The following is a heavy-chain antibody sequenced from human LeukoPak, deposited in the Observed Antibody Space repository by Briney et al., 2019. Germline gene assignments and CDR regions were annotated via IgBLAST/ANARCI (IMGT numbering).Heavy chain of an antibody. CDR1: EITVSSNH. V-gene: IGHV3-23*01. CDR3: AKDDGGSPPDAFDI. J-gene: IGHJ3*02. Sequence: PGGSLRLSCAASEITVSSNHMNWVRQAPGKGLEWVSTISYSGGSTYYADSVKGRFAISRDSSKNTLYLQMNGLRGEDTAVYYCAKDDGGSPPDAFDIWGQGTLVTVSS. CDR2: ISYSGGST. D-gene: IGHD3-10*01.